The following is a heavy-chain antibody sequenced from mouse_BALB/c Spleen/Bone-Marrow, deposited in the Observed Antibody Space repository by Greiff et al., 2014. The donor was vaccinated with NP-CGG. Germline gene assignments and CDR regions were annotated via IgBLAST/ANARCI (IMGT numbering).Heavy chain of an antibody. D-gene: IGHD3-3*01. Sequence: QVQLKQSGAELVRPGTSVKVSCKASGYAFTNYLIEWVKQRPGQGLEWIGMINPGSGGTNCNEKFKGKATLTADKSSSTAYMQLSSLTSDDSAVYSCARRDGSYFDYWGQGTTLTVSS. J-gene: IGHJ2*01. CDR1: GYAFTNYL. CDR3: ARRDGSYFDY. V-gene: IGHV1-54*01. CDR2: INPGSGGT.